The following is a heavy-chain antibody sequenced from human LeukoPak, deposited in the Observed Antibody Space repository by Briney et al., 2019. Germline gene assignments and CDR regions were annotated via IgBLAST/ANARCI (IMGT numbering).Heavy chain of an antibody. CDR1: GFTFSSYA. D-gene: IGHD6-13*01. Sequence: GGSLRLSCAASGFTFSSYAMHWVRQAPGKGLEWVAVISYDGSNKYYADSVKGRFTISRDNSKNTLYLQMNSLRAEDTAVYYCAREPYIAAAGYFDYWGQGTLVTVSS. CDR2: ISYDGSNK. CDR3: AREPYIAAAGYFDY. V-gene: IGHV3-30-3*01. J-gene: IGHJ4*02.